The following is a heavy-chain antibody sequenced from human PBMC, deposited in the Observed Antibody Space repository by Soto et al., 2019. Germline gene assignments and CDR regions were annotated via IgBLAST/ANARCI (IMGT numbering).Heavy chain of an antibody. J-gene: IGHJ4*02. CDR1: GFTFSSYW. Sequence: PGGSLRLSCAASGFTFSSYWMSWVRQAPGKGLEWVANIKQDGSEKYYVDSVTGRFTISRDNAENSLYLQMNSLRAEDTAVYYCARRGAVVQIDYWGQGTPVTVSS. V-gene: IGHV3-7*03. D-gene: IGHD2-2*01. CDR3: ARRGAVVQIDY. CDR2: IKQDGSEK.